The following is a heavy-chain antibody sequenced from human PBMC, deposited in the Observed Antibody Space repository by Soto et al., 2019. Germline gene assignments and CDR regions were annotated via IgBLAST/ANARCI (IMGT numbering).Heavy chain of an antibody. CDR1: GFTVSSNY. CDR3: ATSPHLLPMDV. CDR2: IYSGGST. Sequence: GGSLRLSCAASGFTVSSNYMSWVRQAPGKGLEWVSVIYSGGSTYYADSVKGRFTISRDNSKNTLYLQMNSLRAEDTAVYYCATSPHLLPMDVGGQGTTVTVSS. V-gene: IGHV3-66*01. J-gene: IGHJ6*02.